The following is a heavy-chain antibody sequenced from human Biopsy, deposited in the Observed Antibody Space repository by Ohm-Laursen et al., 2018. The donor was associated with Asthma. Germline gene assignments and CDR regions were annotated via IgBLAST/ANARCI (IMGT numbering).Heavy chain of an antibody. CDR3: ASQSSGPDFWSGYYYFDY. V-gene: IGHV3-30*03. D-gene: IGHD3-3*01. CDR1: GFTFSSYG. J-gene: IGHJ4*02. CDR2: ISYDGSNK. Sequence: RSPRLSCAAPGFTFSSYGMHWVRQAPGKGLEWVAVISYDGSNKYYADSVKGRFTISRDNSKNTLYLQMNSLRAEDTAVYYCASQSSGPDFWSGYYYFDYWGQGTLVTVSS.